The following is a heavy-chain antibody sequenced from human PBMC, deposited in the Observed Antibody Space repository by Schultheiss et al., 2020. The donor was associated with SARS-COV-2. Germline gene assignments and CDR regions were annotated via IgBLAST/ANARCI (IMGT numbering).Heavy chain of an antibody. CDR1: GFSFSGSG. Sequence: GGSLRLSCVTSGFSFSGSGIYWVRQAPGKGLEWVSYISSSGSTIYYADSVKGRFTISRDNAKNSLYLQMNSLRAEDTAVYYCARAGEGRYYYYGMDVWGQGTTVTVSS. CDR2: ISSSGSTI. V-gene: IGHV3-48*04. J-gene: IGHJ6*02. D-gene: IGHD3-16*01. CDR3: ARAGEGRYYYYGMDV.